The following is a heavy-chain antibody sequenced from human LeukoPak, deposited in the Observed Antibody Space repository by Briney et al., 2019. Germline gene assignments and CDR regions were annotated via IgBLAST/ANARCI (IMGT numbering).Heavy chain of an antibody. Sequence: GGSLRLSCAASGFTFDDYAMHWVRQAAGKGLEWLSIISWNSGYIGYADSVKGRFTISRDNAKNSLYLQMDSLRAEDTAFYYCAKVRGTYSSGFFFDYWGQGTLVTVSS. CDR1: GFTFDDYA. CDR2: ISWNSGYI. CDR3: AKVRGTYSSGFFFDY. J-gene: IGHJ4*02. V-gene: IGHV3-9*01. D-gene: IGHD6-19*01.